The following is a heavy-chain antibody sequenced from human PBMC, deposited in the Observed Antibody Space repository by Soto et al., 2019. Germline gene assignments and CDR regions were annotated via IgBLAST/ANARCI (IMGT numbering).Heavy chain of an antibody. CDR1: GGSFSGYY. Sequence: SETLSLTCAVYGGSFSGYYWSWIRQPPGKGLEWIGEINHSGSTNYNPSLKSRVTISVDTSKNQFSLKLSSVTAADTAVYYCARDRHYDILTGPRYYYYYGMDVWGQGTTVNVS. CDR3: ARDRHYDILTGPRYYYYYGMDV. J-gene: IGHJ6*02. V-gene: IGHV4-34*01. D-gene: IGHD3-9*01. CDR2: INHSGST.